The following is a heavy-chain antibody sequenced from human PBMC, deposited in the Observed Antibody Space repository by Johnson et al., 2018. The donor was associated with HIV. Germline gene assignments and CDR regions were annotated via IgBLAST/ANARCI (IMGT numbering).Heavy chain of an antibody. Sequence: QVQLVESGGALVKPGGSLRLSCAASGFTFSKYGMHWVRQAPGKGLEWVAVIWYDGSNKYYADSVKGRFTIFRDNSENTLYRQMNSLRAEDTAVYFCAKDRTSWGFDAFDLWGQGTMVTVSS. CDR3: AKDRTSWGFDAFDL. J-gene: IGHJ3*01. D-gene: IGHD3-16*01. V-gene: IGHV3-33*06. CDR1: GFTFSKYG. CDR2: IWYDGSNK.